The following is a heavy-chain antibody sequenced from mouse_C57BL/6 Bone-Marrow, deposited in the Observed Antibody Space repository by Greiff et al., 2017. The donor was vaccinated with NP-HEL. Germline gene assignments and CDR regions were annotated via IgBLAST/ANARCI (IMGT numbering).Heavy chain of an antibody. D-gene: IGHD2-13*01. CDR2: ISSGSSTI. V-gene: IGHV5-17*01. Sequence: EVHLVESGGGLVKPGGSLKLSCAASGFTFSDYGMHWVRQAPEKGLEWVAYISSGSSTIYYADTVKGRFTISRDNAKITLFLQMTSLRSEDTAMYYCARHYGERGNYFDYWGQGTTLTVSS. CDR3: ARHYGERGNYFDY. CDR1: GFTFSDYG. J-gene: IGHJ2*01.